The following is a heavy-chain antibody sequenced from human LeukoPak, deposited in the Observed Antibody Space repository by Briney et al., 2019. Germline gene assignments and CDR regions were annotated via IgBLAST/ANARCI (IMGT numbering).Heavy chain of an antibody. Sequence: ASVKVFCKASGYTFIGYYIHWVRQAPGHGLEWMGWINPNSGGTNFAQKFRGRVTMTRDTSINTAYMELSSLTSDDTAVYYCARSHELNVWFDPWGQGTLVTVSS. J-gene: IGHJ5*02. V-gene: IGHV1-2*02. D-gene: IGHD1-1*01. CDR3: ARSHELNVWFDP. CDR2: INPNSGGT. CDR1: GYTFIGYY.